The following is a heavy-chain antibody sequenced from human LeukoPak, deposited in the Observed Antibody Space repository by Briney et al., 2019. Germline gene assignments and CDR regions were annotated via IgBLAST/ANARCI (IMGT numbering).Heavy chain of an antibody. CDR3: AALYYYGSGSS. D-gene: IGHD3-10*01. CDR1: GFTVSSNS. Sequence: PGGSLRLSCTVSGFTVSSNSMNWVRQAPGKGLEWVSGINWNGGSTGYADSVKGRFTISRDNAKNSLYLQMNSLRAEDTALYYCAALYYYGSGSSWGQGTMVTVSS. J-gene: IGHJ3*01. V-gene: IGHV3-20*04. CDR2: INWNGGST.